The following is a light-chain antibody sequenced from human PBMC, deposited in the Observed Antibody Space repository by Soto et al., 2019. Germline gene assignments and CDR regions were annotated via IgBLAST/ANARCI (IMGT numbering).Light chain of an antibody. CDR3: QQYNNWPPIT. Sequence: EIVLTQSPGTLSLSLVERATLSCRASQSVSSNYLAWYQQKPGQAPRLLIYGASTRATGIPDRFSGGGSGTDFTLTISRLEPEDFAVYYCQQYNNWPPITFGQGTRLEIK. V-gene: IGKV3-20*01. J-gene: IGKJ5*01. CDR1: QSVSSNY. CDR2: GAS.